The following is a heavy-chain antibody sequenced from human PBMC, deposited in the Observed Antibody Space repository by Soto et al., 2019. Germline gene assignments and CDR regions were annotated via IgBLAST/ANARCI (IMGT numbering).Heavy chain of an antibody. J-gene: IGHJ5*02. V-gene: IGHV4-38-2*01. CDR1: CYSISSGYY. CDR3: ARGKGHTGLNCFDP. Sequence: XATLSLTCAVSCYSISSGYYWCWIRQPPGKGLEWIGSIYHSGSIYYNPSLKSRVSISVDTSKNHFSLKLSSVTAADTAVYYCARGKGHTGLNCFDPWGQGTLVTVSS. D-gene: IGHD2-21*02. CDR2: IYHSGSI.